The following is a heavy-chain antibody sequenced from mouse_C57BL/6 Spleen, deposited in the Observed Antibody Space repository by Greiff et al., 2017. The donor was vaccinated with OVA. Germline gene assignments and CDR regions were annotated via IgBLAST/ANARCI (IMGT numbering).Heavy chain of an antibody. CDR3: ARAITTVVAIFDD. V-gene: IGHV3-6*01. D-gene: IGHD1-1*01. CDR1: GYSITSGYY. CDR2: ISYDGSN. Sequence: EVQLQESGPGLVKPSQSLSLTCSVTGYSITSGYYWNWIRQFPGNKLEWMGYISYDGSNNYNPSLKNRISITRDTSKNQFFLKLTSVTTEDTATYYCARAITTVVAIFDDWGQGTTLTVSS. J-gene: IGHJ2*01.